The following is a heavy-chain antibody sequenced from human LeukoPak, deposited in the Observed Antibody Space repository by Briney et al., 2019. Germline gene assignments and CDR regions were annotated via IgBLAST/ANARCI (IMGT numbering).Heavy chain of an antibody. J-gene: IGHJ6*02. CDR2: IKQDGSEK. CDR3: TRDLMDYDVSTGLHHYYMDV. V-gene: IGHV3-7*01. CDR1: GFTFSSYW. Sequence: GGSLRLSCAASGFTFSSYWMSWVRQAPGKGLEWVANIKQDGSEKYYVDSVKGRFTISRDNAKNSLYLQMNSLRAEDTAVYYCTRDLMDYDVSTGLHHYYMDVWGQGTTVTVSS. D-gene: IGHD3-9*01.